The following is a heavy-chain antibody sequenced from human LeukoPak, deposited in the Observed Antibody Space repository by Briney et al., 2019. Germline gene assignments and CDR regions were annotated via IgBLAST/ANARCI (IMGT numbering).Heavy chain of an antibody. J-gene: IGHJ4*02. Sequence: GGSLRLSCAASGFSFTNAWMSWVRQAPGKGLEWVGRIKSRTDGGTTDYAAPVKDRLSISRDDSKDTLYLQMNSLKTEDIAVYYCATEYYGAYNYWGQGTLVTVSS. CDR2: IKSRTDGGTT. V-gene: IGHV3-15*01. D-gene: IGHD4-17*01. CDR1: GFSFTNAW. CDR3: ATEYYGAYNY.